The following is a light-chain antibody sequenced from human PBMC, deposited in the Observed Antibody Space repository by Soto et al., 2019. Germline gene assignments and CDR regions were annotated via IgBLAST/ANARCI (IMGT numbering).Light chain of an antibody. CDR1: QSISTW. J-gene: IGKJ2*01. CDR3: QQYSSNSYT. V-gene: IGKV1-5*01. CDR2: DAS. Sequence: DIQMTESPSTLSASVGDRDTITCRASQSISTWLAWYQQKPGKAPKVLIYDASIFERGVPSRSSGSGSGTKFSLTISSLHPDDFATYHCQQYSSNSYTFGQGTKLEIK.